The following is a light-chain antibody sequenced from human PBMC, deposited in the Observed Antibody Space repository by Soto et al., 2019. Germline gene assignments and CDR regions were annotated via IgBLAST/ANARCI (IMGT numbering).Light chain of an antibody. J-gene: IGKJ1*01. CDR3: QQYNSYPWT. CDR2: KAS. CDR1: QSISSW. V-gene: IGKV1-5*03. Sequence: DIQMTQSPSTLSASVGDRVTITCRASQSISSWLAWYQQKPGKAPKLLIYKASSLESGVPSRFSGSGSGTEFTLTISSLQPDDLATYYCQQYNSYPWTFDQGTKVEIK.